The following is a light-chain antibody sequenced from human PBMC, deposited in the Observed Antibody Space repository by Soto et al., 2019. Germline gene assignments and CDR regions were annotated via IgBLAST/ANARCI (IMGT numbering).Light chain of an antibody. Sequence: DIQMTQSPSTLSASVGDRVTITCRASQSVSSWLAWYQQKPGKAPKLLIYDASNLESGVPSRFSGSGSGTEFTLTISSLQPDDCAAYYCQQYNKYSWTFGQGTQVEVK. V-gene: IGKV1-5*01. CDR2: DAS. CDR3: QQYNKYSWT. CDR1: QSVSSW. J-gene: IGKJ1*01.